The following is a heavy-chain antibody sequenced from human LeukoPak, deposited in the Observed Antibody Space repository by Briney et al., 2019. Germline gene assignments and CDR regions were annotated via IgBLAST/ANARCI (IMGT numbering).Heavy chain of an antibody. J-gene: IGHJ4*02. D-gene: IGHD2-2*01. CDR3: ARVTVVVPAAPYFDY. Sequence: GGSLRLSCAASGFTLSSHWVHWVRQAPGKGLVLVSRINSDGGATNYADSVKGRFTISRDNAKNTLYLQMNSLRAEDTAVYYCARVTVVVPAAPYFDYWGQGTLVTVSS. CDR1: GFTLSSHW. V-gene: IGHV3-74*01. CDR2: INSDGGAT.